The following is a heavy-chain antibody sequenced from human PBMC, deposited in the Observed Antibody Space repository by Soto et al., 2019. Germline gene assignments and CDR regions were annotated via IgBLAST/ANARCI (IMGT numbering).Heavy chain of an antibody. Sequence: QVQLVESGGGVVQPGRSLRLSCAASGFTFSSYGMHWVRQAPGKGLEWVAVISYDGSNKYYADSVKGRFTISRDNSKNTLYLQMNSLRAEDTAVYYCAKRQYCSGGSCYYYYYGMDVWGQGTTVTVSS. CDR1: GFTFSSYG. CDR3: AKRQYCSGGSCYYYYYGMDV. V-gene: IGHV3-30*18. J-gene: IGHJ6*02. CDR2: ISYDGSNK. D-gene: IGHD2-15*01.